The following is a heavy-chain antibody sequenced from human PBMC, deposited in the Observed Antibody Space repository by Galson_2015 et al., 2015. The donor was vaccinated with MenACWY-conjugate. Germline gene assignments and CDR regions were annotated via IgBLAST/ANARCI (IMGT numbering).Heavy chain of an antibody. CDR1: GGTFNTLS. CDR3: SRSASDPLTDRGDY. CDR2: IIPIAGMT. Sequence: SVKVSCKASGGTFNTLSISWVRQAPGQGLEWMGRIIPIAGMTNYAKNFQGRVAITADTSARTVYMELSSLTSQDAAVYFCSRSASDPLTDRGDYWGQGTQVIVSA. D-gene: IGHD3-9*01. J-gene: IGHJ4*02. V-gene: IGHV1-69*02.